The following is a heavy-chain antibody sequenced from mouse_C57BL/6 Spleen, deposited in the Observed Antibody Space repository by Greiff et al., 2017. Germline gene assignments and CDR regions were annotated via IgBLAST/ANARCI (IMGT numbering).Heavy chain of an antibody. D-gene: IGHD1-1*01. CDR2: IYPGNSDT. V-gene: IGHV1-5*01. CDR1: GYTFTSYW. CDR3: TRSDTTVVAPFAY. Sequence: VQLQQSGTVLARPGASVKMSCKTSGYTFTSYWMHWVKQRPGQGLEWIGAIYPGNSDTSYNQKFKGKAKLTAVTSASTAYMELSSLTNEDSAVYDCTRSDTTVVAPFAYWGQGTLVTVSA. J-gene: IGHJ3*01.